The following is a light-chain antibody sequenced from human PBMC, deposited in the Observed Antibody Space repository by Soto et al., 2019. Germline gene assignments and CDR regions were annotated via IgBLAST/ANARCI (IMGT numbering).Light chain of an antibody. Sequence: QSVLTQPASVSGSPGQSITISCTGSSSDVGGYNYVSWYQQHPGKAPKLMIYEVSNRPSGVSNRFSGSKSGNTASLTISGLQAEDEADYYCNSYTTSLVVFGGGTKVTVL. CDR2: EVS. CDR3: NSYTTSLVV. V-gene: IGLV2-14*01. J-gene: IGLJ2*01. CDR1: SSDVGGYNY.